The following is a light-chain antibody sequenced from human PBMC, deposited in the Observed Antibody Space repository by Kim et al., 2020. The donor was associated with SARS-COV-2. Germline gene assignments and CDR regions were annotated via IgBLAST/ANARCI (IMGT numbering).Light chain of an antibody. Sequence: VSPGERVTLSCRASQSISSSLAWYQNKPGQPPRLLIYDAFNRATGVPARFSVSGSGTEFTLTISSLQSEDFAVYYCQRYDNWPWAFGQGTKVEIK. CDR3: QRYDNWPWA. CDR1: QSISSS. V-gene: IGKV3-15*01. CDR2: DAF. J-gene: IGKJ1*01.